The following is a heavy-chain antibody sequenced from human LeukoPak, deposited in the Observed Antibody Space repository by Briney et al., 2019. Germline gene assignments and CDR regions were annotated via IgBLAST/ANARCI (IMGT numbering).Heavy chain of an antibody. CDR1: GFTFSSYA. Sequence: PGGSLRLSCAASGFTFSSYAMNWVRQAPGKGLEWVSAISGSGSTTYYADSVKVRFTISRDNSKNTLVLQMNSLTAEDTAIYYFAIHGGGTIRIEAFDVWGQGTMVTISS. J-gene: IGHJ3*01. CDR2: ISGSGSTT. V-gene: IGHV3-23*01. D-gene: IGHD3-3*01. CDR3: AIHGGGTIRIEAFDV.